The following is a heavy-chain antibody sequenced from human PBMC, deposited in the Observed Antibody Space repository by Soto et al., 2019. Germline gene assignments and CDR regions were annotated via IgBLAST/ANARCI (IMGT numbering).Heavy chain of an antibody. D-gene: IGHD2-15*01. Sequence: QLQLVESGGGLVKPGGSLRLSCAASGFTFSDYYMSWIRQAPGKGLEWVSYISGSGSTIYYADSVKGRFTISRDNAKNSLQLQMNSLRAEDTAVYYCASGVAASHFYYYYMDVWGKGTTVTVSS. CDR2: ISGSGSTI. CDR3: ASGVAASHFYYYYMDV. J-gene: IGHJ6*03. V-gene: IGHV3-11*01. CDR1: GFTFSDYY.